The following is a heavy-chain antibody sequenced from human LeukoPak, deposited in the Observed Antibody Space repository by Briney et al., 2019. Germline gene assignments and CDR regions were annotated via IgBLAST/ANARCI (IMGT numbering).Heavy chain of an antibody. D-gene: IGHD6-19*01. V-gene: IGHV3-11*06. CDR2: ISSSSSYT. Sequence: GGSLRLSCAASGFTFSDYYMSWIRQASGKGLEWVSYISSSSSYTNYADSVKGRFTISRDNAKNSLYLQMNSLRAEDTAVYYCARWTGIAVAGTALGDYWGQGTLVTVSS. CDR3: ARWTGIAVAGTALGDY. J-gene: IGHJ4*02. CDR1: GFTFSDYY.